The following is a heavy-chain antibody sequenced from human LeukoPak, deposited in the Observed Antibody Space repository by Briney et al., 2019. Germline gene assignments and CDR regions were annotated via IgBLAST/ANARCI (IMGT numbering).Heavy chain of an antibody. CDR1: GGSISSGDYY. CDR2: IYYSGST. Sequence: SETLSLTCTVSGGSISSGDYYWSWIRQPPGTGLEWIGYIYYSGSTNYNPSPKSRVTISVDTSKNQFSLKLSSVTAADTAVYYCARDPTPLDVWGKGTTVTVSS. V-gene: IGHV4-61*08. D-gene: IGHD4-11*01. J-gene: IGHJ6*04. CDR3: ARDPTPLDV.